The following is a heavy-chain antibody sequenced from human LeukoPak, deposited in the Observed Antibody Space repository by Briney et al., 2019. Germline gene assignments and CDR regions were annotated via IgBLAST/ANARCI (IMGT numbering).Heavy chain of an antibody. CDR1: GFTFSSYA. V-gene: IGHV3-23*01. D-gene: IGHD3-10*01. CDR3: AKPEGSGSYYTSNYFDY. CDR2: ISGSGGST. J-gene: IGHJ4*02. Sequence: GGSLRLSCAASGFTFSSYAMSWVRQAPGKGLEWVSAISGSGGSTYYADSVKGRFTISRDNSKNTLYLQMNSLRAEDTAVYYCAKPEGSGSYYTSNYFDYWGQGTLVTVSS.